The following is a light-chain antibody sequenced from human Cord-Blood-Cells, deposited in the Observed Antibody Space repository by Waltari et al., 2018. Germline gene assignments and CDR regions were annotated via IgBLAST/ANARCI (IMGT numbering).Light chain of an antibody. Sequence: QSALTQPRSVSGSPGQSVTISCTGTSSAVGGYNYVSWYQQHPDKAPKLMIYDVSKRPSGVPDRFSGSKSGNTASLTISGLQAEDEADYYCCSYAGSYTYVFGTGTKVTVL. CDR2: DVS. V-gene: IGLV2-11*01. CDR3: CSYAGSYTYV. CDR1: SSAVGGYNY. J-gene: IGLJ1*01.